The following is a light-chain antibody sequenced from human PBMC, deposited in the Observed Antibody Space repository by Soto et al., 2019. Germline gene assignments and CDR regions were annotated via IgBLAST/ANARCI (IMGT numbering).Light chain of an antibody. CDR2: GAS. CDR3: QQYNNWPAWT. V-gene: IGKV3-15*01. Sequence: EIVMTHSPATLSVSPGERATLSCRASQRVSSNVAWYQQKPGQAPRLLIYGASTRATGSPARFSGSGSGTEFTLTISSLQSEDCAVYYCQQYNNWPAWTVGQGTKGEI. CDR1: QRVSSN. J-gene: IGKJ1*01.